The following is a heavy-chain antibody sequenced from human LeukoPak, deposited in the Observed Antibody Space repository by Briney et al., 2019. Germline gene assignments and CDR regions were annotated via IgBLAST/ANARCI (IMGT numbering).Heavy chain of an antibody. J-gene: IGHJ4*02. Sequence: GGSLRLSCAASGFTFSDYYMSWIRQAPGKGLEGVSYISSSGSTIYYADSVKGRFTISRDNAKNSLYLQMNSLRAEDTAVYYCARAVRGSYPEYYFDYWGQGTLVTVSS. D-gene: IGHD1-26*01. CDR1: GFTFSDYY. V-gene: IGHV3-11*04. CDR2: ISSSGSTI. CDR3: ARAVRGSYPEYYFDY.